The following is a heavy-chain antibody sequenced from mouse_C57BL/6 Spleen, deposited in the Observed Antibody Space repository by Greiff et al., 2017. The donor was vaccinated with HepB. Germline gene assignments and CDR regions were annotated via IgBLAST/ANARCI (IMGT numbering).Heavy chain of an antibody. Sequence: QVQLQQPGAELVKPGASVKLSCKASGYTFTSYWMQWVKQRPGQGLEWIGEIDPSDSYTNYNQKFKGKATLTVDKSSSTAYMQLSSLTSEDSAVYYCARRTEDGGSIFYYAMDYWGQGTSVTVSS. CDR3: ARRTEDGGSIFYYAMDY. V-gene: IGHV1-50*01. J-gene: IGHJ4*01. CDR2: IDPSDSYT. CDR1: GYTFTSYW. D-gene: IGHD1-1*02.